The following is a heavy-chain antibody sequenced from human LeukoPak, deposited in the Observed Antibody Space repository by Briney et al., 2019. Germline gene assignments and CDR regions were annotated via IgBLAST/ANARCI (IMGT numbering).Heavy chain of an antibody. D-gene: IGHD3-3*01. CDR1: GYTFTSYY. V-gene: IGHV1-46*01. CDR3: ARATQTEPVLEWLLWGLNNWFDP. CDR2: INPSGGST. Sequence: GASVKVSCKASGYTFTSYYMHWVRQAPGQGLEWMGIINPSGGSTSYAQKFQGRVTMTRDTSTSTVYMELSSLRSEDTAVYYCARATQTEPVLEWLLWGLNNWFDPWGQGTLVTVSS. J-gene: IGHJ5*02.